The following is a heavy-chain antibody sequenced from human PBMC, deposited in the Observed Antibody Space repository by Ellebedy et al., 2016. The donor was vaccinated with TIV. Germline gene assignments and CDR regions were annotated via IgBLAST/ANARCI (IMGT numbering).Heavy chain of an antibody. D-gene: IGHD2-15*01. Sequence: MPSETLSLTCTVSGGSISSSSYYWGWIRQPPGKGLEWIGSIYYSGSTYYNPSLKSRVTISVDTSKHQFSLKLSSVTAADTAVYYCARHVIEYCSGGSCYGWFDPWGQGTLVTVSS. CDR2: IYYSGST. CDR1: GGSISSSSYY. J-gene: IGHJ5*02. CDR3: ARHVIEYCSGGSCYGWFDP. V-gene: IGHV4-39*01.